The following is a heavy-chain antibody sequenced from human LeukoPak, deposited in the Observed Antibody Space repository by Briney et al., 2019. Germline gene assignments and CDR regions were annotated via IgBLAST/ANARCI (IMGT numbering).Heavy chain of an antibody. J-gene: IGHJ4*02. CDR1: GGSISRSSYY. CDR3: ARPRGDLWSGYDY. Sequence: PSETLSLTCSVSGGSISRSSYYWTWLRQSPGRGLEWIVNTYYSGSTLSNPSIKRRVTISVDTSKNQFSLRLTSVTAADTAVYYCARPRGDLWSGYDYWGQGVLVTVSP. CDR2: TYYSGST. D-gene: IGHD3-3*01. V-gene: IGHV4-39*01.